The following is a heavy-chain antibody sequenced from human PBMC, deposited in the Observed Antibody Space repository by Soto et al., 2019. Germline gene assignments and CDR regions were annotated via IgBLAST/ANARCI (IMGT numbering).Heavy chain of an antibody. CDR2: INHSGST. J-gene: IGHJ3*02. CDR1: GGSFSGYY. D-gene: IGHD5-12*01. CDR3: ARSIVDTTLPDDFDI. Sequence: QVQLQQWGAGLLKPSETLSLTCAVYGGSFSGYYWSWIRQPPGKGLEWIGEINHSGSTNYNPSLKSRVTISADTSKNQFSRELSAVTTPDTGLYYCARSIVDTTLPDDFDIWGQGTMVTVSS. V-gene: IGHV4-34*01.